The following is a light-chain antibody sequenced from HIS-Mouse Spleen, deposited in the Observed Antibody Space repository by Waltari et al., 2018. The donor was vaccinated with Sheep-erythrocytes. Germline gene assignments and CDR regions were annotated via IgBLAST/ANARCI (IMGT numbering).Light chain of an antibody. CDR1: TGDVGGYNY. CDR2: DVS. J-gene: IGLJ1*01. CDR3: CSYAGSYNHV. V-gene: IGLV2-11*01. Sequence: QSALTQPRSVSGSPGQSVTIPCTGTTGDVGGYNYVSWYQQHPGKAPKLMIYDVSKRPSGVPDRFSGSKSGNTASLTISGLQAEDEADYYCCSYAGSYNHVFATGTKVTVL.